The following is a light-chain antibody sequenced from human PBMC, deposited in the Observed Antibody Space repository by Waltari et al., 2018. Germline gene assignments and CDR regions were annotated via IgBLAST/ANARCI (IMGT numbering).Light chain of an antibody. J-gene: IGLJ3*02. CDR1: NNDIGRYNL. V-gene: IGLV2-23*02. Sequence: QSALTQPASVSGSPGQSITISCTGTNNDIGRYNLVSWYQQHPGKAPKVSLFEVNKRPSGVSTRFSGSRSGNTPSLTVSGLHPEDEAEYYCCSYAGTPRVVFGGGTKLTVL. CDR3: CSYAGTPRVV. CDR2: EVN.